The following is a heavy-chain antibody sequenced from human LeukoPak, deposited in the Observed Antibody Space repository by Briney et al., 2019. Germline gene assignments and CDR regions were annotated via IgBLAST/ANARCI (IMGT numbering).Heavy chain of an antibody. Sequence: GGSLRLSCAASGFTFSSYGMHWVRQAPGKGLEWVAFIRYDGNNKYYADSVKGRFTISRDNSKNTLYLQMNSLRAEDTAVYYCAKDAVFGVVQYYFDYWGQGTLVTVSS. CDR1: GFTFSSYG. CDR3: AKDAVFGVVQYYFDY. CDR2: IRYDGNNK. D-gene: IGHD3-3*01. J-gene: IGHJ4*02. V-gene: IGHV3-30*02.